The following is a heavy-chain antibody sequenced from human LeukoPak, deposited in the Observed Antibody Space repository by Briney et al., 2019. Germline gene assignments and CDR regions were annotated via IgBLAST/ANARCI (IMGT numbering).Heavy chain of an antibody. D-gene: IGHD3-10*01. CDR1: GFTFSSYG. CDR3: AKAPLLWFGEQRNIDY. V-gene: IGHV3-30*02. Sequence: PGGSLSLSCAASGFTFSSYGMHWVRQAPGKGLEWVAFIRYDGSNKYYADSVKGRFTISRDNSKNTLYLQMNSLRAEDTAVYYCAKAPLLWFGEQRNIDYWGQGTLVTVSS. J-gene: IGHJ4*02. CDR2: IRYDGSNK.